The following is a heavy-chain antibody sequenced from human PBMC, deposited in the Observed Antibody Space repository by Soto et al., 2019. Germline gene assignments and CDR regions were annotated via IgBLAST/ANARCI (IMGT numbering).Heavy chain of an antibody. CDR1: GFRFDDYA. J-gene: IGHJ3*02. CDR2: ISWKSDII. D-gene: IGHD3-9*01. CDR3: ARDLHDILTGYGGFDI. Sequence: EVQLVESGGGLVQPGRSLRLSCAASGFRFDDYAMHWVRQAPGKGLEWVSGISWKSDIIAYADSVKGRFTISRDNAKKSLYLQMNSLKAEDTALYYCARDLHDILTGYGGFDIWGQGTTVTVSS. V-gene: IGHV3-9*01.